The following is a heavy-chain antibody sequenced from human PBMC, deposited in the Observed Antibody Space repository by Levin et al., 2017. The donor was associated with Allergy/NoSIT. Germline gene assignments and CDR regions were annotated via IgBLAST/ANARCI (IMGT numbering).Heavy chain of an antibody. CDR3: ARATYYYDSSGYPPTGDAFDI. CDR2: INHSGST. J-gene: IGHJ3*02. V-gene: IGHV4-34*01. Sequence: GSLRLSCAVYGGSFSGYYWSWIRQPPGKGLEWIGEINHSGSTNYNPSLKSRVTISVDTSKNQFSLKLSSVTAADTAVYYCARATYYYDSSGYPPTGDAFDIWGQGTMVTVSS. CDR1: GGSFSGYY. D-gene: IGHD3-22*01.